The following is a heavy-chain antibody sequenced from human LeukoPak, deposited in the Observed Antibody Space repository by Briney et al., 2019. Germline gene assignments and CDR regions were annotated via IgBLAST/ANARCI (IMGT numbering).Heavy chain of an antibody. CDR1: GFTFSSYG. CDR3: AKEATTEPLSYFDY. J-gene: IGHJ4*02. V-gene: IGHV3-33*06. D-gene: IGHD1-26*01. Sequence: QTGGSLRLSCAASGFTFSSYGMHWVRQAPGKGLEWVAVIWYDGSNKYYADSVKGRFTISRDNSKNTLYLQMNSLRAEDTAVYYCAKEATTEPLSYFDYWGQGTLVTVSS. CDR2: IWYDGSNK.